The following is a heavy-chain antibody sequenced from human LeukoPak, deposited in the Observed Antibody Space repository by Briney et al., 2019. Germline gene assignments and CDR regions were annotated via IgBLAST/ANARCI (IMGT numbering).Heavy chain of an antibody. V-gene: IGHV3-66*01. CDR3: ASRYSGSYYSADY. Sequence: GGSLSLSCAASGFTFSNYAMNWVRQAPGKGLEWVSVIYSGGSTYYADSVKGRFTISRDNSKNTLYLQMNSLRAEDTAVYYCASRYSGSYYSADYWGQGTLVTVSS. J-gene: IGHJ4*02. CDR2: IYSGGST. CDR1: GFTFSNYA. D-gene: IGHD1-26*01.